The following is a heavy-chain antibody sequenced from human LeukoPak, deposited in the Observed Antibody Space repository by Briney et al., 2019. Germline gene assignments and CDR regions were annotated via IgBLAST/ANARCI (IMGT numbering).Heavy chain of an antibody. V-gene: IGHV1-18*01. D-gene: IGHD3-10*01. CDR1: GYTFTSYD. CDR3: ATGSPVYGSGSYYYFDY. J-gene: IGHJ4*02. Sequence: ASVKVSCKASGYTFTSYDINWVRQATGQGLEWMGWMNPNSGNTNYAQKLQGRVTMTTDTSTSTAYMELRSLRSDDTAVYYCATGSPVYGSGSYYYFDYWGQGTLVTVSS. CDR2: MNPNSGNT.